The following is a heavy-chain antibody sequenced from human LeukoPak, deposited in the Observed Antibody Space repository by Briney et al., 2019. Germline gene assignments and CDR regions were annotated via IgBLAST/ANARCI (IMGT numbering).Heavy chain of an antibody. Sequence: GGSLRLSRAASGFTFTNYAMNWVRQAPGKGLEWVATVSYDGTDTSYADSVKGRFAIFRDNSKNTLYLQMNSLRTEDTAVYYCVRVSGFCTNGVCPSFDPWGQGTLVTVSS. J-gene: IGHJ5*02. CDR2: VSYDGTDT. D-gene: IGHD2-8*01. CDR1: GFTFTNYA. V-gene: IGHV3-30*09. CDR3: VRVSGFCTNGVCPSFDP.